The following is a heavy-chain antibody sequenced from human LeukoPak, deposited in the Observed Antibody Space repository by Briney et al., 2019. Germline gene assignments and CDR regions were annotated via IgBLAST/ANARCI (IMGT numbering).Heavy chain of an antibody. CDR1: GGSFSGYY. J-gene: IGHJ3*02. Sequence: PSETLSLTCAVYGGSFSGYYWSWIRQPPGKGLEGIGEINHSGSTNYNPSLKSRVTISVDTSKNQFSLKLSSVTAADTAVYYCARDPTPSIVVVVAATPITAFDIWGQGTMVTVSS. D-gene: IGHD2-15*01. CDR3: ARDPTPSIVVVVAATPITAFDI. CDR2: INHSGST. V-gene: IGHV4-34*01.